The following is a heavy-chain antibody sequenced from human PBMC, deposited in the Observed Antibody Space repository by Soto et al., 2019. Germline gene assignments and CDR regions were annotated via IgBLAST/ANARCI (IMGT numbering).Heavy chain of an antibody. Sequence: PGGSLRLSCAASGFTFSSYAMSWVRQAPGKGLEWVSAISGSGGSTYYAESVKGRFTISRDNSKNTLYLQMNSLRAEVTAVYYFAKGRTTVTTLFLWVYWGQGTLVTVSS. D-gene: IGHD4-4*01. J-gene: IGHJ4*02. CDR2: ISGSGGST. V-gene: IGHV3-23*01. CDR3: AKGRTTVTTLFLWVY. CDR1: GFTFSSYA.